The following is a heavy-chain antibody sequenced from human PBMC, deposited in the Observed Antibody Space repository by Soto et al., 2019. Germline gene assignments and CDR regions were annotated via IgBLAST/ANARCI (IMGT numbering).Heavy chain of an antibody. CDR2: INLHSGGT. D-gene: IGHD6-13*01. J-gene: IGHJ4*02. V-gene: IGHV1-2*02. CDR3: VRQQDRVIATGGFDY. CDR1: GYTFTDYY. Sequence: QVQLVQSGAEVKKPGASVKVSCMASGYTFTDYYIHWVRQAPGQGPEWMGWINLHSGGTTYAQTSQGRVTLTRDTSIRTAYMDLTRLRSDDTAIYYCVRQQDRVIATGGFDYWGQGTLVTVSS.